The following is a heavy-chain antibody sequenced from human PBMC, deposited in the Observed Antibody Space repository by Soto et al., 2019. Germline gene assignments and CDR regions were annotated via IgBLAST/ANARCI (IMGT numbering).Heavy chain of an antibody. V-gene: IGHV3-7*01. Sequence: VQVVESGGGLVQPGGSLRLSCAVSGLTFSNIWMSWVRQAPGKGLEWVANIKRDGSETYYVDSVKGRFTISRDNAKNSLYLQMNGLRDEDTAIYYCTGGVGVWGQGTLVTVSS. CDR3: TGGVGV. CDR2: IKRDGSET. D-gene: IGHD1-26*01. CDR1: GLTFSNIW. J-gene: IGHJ4*02.